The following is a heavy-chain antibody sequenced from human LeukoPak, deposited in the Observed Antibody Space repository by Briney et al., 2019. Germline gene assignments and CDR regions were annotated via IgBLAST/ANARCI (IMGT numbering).Heavy chain of an antibody. Sequence: PGRSLRLSCGASGFIFSSYALHWVRQAPGKELEWVAAISYDGGNTYYADSVKGRFTISRDNSKNTLYLQMESLRAEDTAVYYCARGRYSGYDSGYFDYWGQGTLVTVSS. CDR2: ISYDGGNT. CDR3: ARGRYSGYDSGYFDY. D-gene: IGHD5-12*01. V-gene: IGHV3-30*04. CDR1: GFIFSSYA. J-gene: IGHJ4*02.